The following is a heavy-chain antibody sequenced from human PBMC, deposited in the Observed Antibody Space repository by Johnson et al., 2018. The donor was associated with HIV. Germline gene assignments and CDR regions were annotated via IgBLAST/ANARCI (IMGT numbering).Heavy chain of an antibody. Sequence: MLLVASGGALVKPGGSLRLSCVASGFTFSHAWMSWVRQAPGKGLEWVGRIKREADGGTRDYAAPVKGRFTISRDDSKNTLYRQMNSLKTEDTSVNYGTSGTTVPMCVWGQGTMVTVSS. J-gene: IGHJ3*01. V-gene: IGHV3-15*02. CDR3: TSGTTVPMCV. CDR1: GFTFSHAW. D-gene: IGHD4-17*01. CDR2: IKREADGGTR.